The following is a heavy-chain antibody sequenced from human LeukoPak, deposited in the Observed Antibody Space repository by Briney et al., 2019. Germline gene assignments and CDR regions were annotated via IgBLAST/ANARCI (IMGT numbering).Heavy chain of an antibody. CDR2: MYYSGST. CDR3: ASVTTVPYKNDY. J-gene: IGHJ4*02. V-gene: IGHV4-59*01. D-gene: IGHD4-17*01. Sequence: PSETLSPTCTVSGGSISSYYWSWIRQPPGKGLEWIGYMYYSGSTNYSPSLKSRVTISGDTSRKQFSLKLNSVTAADTAVYYCASVTTVPYKNDYWGQGTLVTVSS. CDR1: GGSISSYY.